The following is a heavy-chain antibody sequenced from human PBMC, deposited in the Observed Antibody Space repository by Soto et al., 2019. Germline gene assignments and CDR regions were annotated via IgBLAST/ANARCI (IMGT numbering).Heavy chain of an antibody. CDR1: GFTFTSSA. J-gene: IGHJ6*02. D-gene: IGHD3-9*01. CDR3: AAEDSDWYPGYYYYYGMDV. Sequence: SVKVSCKASGFTFTSSAVQWVRQARGQRLEWIGWIVVGSGNTNYAQKFQERVTITRDMSTSTAYMELSSLRSEDTAVYYCAAEDSDWYPGYYYYYGMDVWGQGTTVTVSS. CDR2: IVVGSGNT. V-gene: IGHV1-58*01.